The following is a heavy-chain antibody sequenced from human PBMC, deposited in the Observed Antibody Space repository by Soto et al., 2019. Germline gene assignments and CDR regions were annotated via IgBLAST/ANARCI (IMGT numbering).Heavy chain of an antibody. CDR2: ISYDGSDK. Sequence: VGSLRLSCAASGFTFSRYGMHWVRQAPGKGLEWVTVISYDGSDKYYADSVKGRFTISRDNSKNTLYLQMNSLRVEDTAIYYCAKGQIVGTGRGYYGTHVWGPATTVAVSS. D-gene: IGHD5-12*01. V-gene: IGHV3-30*18. J-gene: IGHJ6*02. CDR1: GFTFSRYG. CDR3: AKGQIVGTGRGYYGTHV.